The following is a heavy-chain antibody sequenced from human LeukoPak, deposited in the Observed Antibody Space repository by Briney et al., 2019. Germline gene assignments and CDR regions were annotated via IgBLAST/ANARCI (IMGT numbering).Heavy chain of an antibody. CDR3: ARGGYYGDYGY. Sequence: PSETLSLTCAVYGGSFSGYYWSWIRQPPGKGLEWIGEINRSGSTNYNPSLKSRVTISVDTSKNQFSLKLSSVTAADTAVYYCARGGYYGDYGYWGQGTLVTVSS. CDR2: INRSGST. CDR1: GGSFSGYY. J-gene: IGHJ4*02. D-gene: IGHD4-17*01. V-gene: IGHV4-34*01.